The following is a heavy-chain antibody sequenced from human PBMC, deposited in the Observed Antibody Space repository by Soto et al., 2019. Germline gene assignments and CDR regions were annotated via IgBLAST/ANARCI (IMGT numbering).Heavy chain of an antibody. CDR1: GGSINSYY. CDR3: ARRYSSGFDY. D-gene: IGHD6-19*01. V-gene: IGHV4-59*08. J-gene: IGHJ4*02. CDR2: IYYRGST. Sequence: QVQLQESGPGLVKPSETLSLTCTVSGGSINSYYWSWIRQPPGKGLAWNGYIYYRGSTKYNPSHRRRATISVDTSKNQFSLNRSSVSAADTAVYYCARRYSSGFDYWGQGTLVTVSS.